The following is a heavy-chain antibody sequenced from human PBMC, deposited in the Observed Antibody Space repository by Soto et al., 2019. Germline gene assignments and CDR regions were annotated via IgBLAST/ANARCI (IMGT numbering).Heavy chain of an antibody. V-gene: IGHV4-34*01. CDR3: ARGLLGGAAT. D-gene: IGHD3-16*01. Sequence: QVQLQQWGAGLLKPSETLSLTCAVYGGSLSGYYWSWIRQPPGKGLEWIGEINRSGSTNYIPSLKSRVIISVDTSKNQLSLKLSSVTDADTAVYYCARGLLGGAATWGQGTLVTVSS. J-gene: IGHJ5*02. CDR2: INRSGST. CDR1: GGSLSGYY.